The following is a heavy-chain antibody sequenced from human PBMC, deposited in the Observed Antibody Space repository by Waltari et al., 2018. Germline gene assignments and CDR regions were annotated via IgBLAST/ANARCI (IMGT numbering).Heavy chain of an antibody. V-gene: IGHV3-15*01. Sequence: EVQLVESGGGLVMPGGSLRLSCAASGFPFRNTWLRWVRQAPGKGLEWVCRIKSRSAGGTTDYTSPVKGRFTISRDDSQNTLHLQMNSLKTEDTAVYYCTTDRFDWGQGILVTVSS. J-gene: IGHJ4*02. D-gene: IGHD3-16*01. CDR2: IKSRSAGGTT. CDR3: TTDRFD. CDR1: GFPFRNTW.